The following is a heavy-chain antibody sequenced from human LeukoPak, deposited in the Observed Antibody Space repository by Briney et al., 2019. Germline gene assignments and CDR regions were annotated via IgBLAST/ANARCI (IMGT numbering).Heavy chain of an antibody. Sequence: PGGSLRLSCVGSGFSFRRFAMSWLRQAPGKGLEWLSSFSGGGSSTFYADSVKGRFNISRDYSKNMQYLQMNSLSPEDTALYFCAKRIGGSAGLSFASWGQGILVTVSS. J-gene: IGHJ5*01. CDR2: FSGGGSST. CDR1: GFSFRRFA. D-gene: IGHD2-15*01. V-gene: IGHV3-23*01. CDR3: AKRIGGSAGLSFAS.